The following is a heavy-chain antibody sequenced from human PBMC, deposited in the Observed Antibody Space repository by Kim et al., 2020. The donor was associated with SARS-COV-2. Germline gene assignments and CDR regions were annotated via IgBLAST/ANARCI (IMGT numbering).Heavy chain of an antibody. CDR2: IYIRGTT. V-gene: IGHV4-4*07. Sequence: SETLSLTCTVSGAPISHYYWSWIRQPAGKGLEWIGRIYIRGTTDYNSSLKGRVTVSVDTSKNQLSLRLTSVTAADTAVYFCARVGTYYLGSWGQGTLVT. CDR1: GAPISHYY. CDR3: ARVGTYYLGS. J-gene: IGHJ5*01. D-gene: IGHD3-22*01.